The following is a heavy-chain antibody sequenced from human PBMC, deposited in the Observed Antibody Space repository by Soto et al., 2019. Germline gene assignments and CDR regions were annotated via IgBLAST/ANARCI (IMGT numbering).Heavy chain of an antibody. CDR2: IIPIFGTA. D-gene: IGHD3-3*01. CDR1: GGTFSSYA. J-gene: IGHJ4*02. CDR3: AADIPFPHSYYDFWSGYWPRDY. V-gene: IGHV1-69*13. Sequence: GASVKVSCKASGGTFSSYAISWVRQAPGQGLEWMGGIIPIFGTANYAQKFQGRVTITADESTSTAYMELSSLRSEDTAVYYCAADIPFPHSYYDFWSGYWPRDYWGQGTLVTVSS.